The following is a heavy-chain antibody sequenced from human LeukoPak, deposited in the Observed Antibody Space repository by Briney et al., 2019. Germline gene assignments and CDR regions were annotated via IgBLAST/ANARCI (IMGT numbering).Heavy chain of an antibody. CDR2: IHPSTGNP. CDR3: ARAFQSLGGLSLPDY. CDR1: GGTLSSYG. D-gene: IGHD3-16*02. V-gene: IGHV7-4-1*02. J-gene: IGHJ4*02. Sequence: ASVKVSCKSSGGTLSSYGISWVRQAPGQGLEWMGWIHPSTGNPTYAQGFTGRFVFSLDTSVSTTYLQISSLKAEDTAVYFCARAFQSLGGLSLPDYWGQGTLVTASS.